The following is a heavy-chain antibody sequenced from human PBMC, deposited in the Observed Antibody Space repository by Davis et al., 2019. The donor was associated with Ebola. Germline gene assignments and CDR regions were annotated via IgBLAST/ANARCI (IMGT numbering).Heavy chain of an antibody. CDR2: ISYDGSNK. D-gene: IGHD3-16*02. CDR1: GFTFSSYA. Sequence: PGGSLRLSCAASGFTFSSYAMHWVRQAPGKGLEWVAVISYDGSNKYYADSVKGRFTISRDNSKNTLYLQMNSLRAEDTAVYYCARDFGYDYVWGSYPYSCYFDYWGQGTLVTVSS. CDR3: ARDFGYDYVWGSYPYSCYFDY. J-gene: IGHJ4*02. V-gene: IGHV3-30-3*01.